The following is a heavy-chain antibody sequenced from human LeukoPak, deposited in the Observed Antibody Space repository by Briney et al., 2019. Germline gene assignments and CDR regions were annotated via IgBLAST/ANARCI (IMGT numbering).Heavy chain of an antibody. CDR1: GYTFISYG. CDR3: ARDLSVMDY. J-gene: IGHJ4*02. D-gene: IGHD3-16*01. Sequence: GAAVTVSCKASGYTFISYGISWVRQAPGQGLEWMGWISAYNGYTNYAQKLQARVTMTSDTSTRTAYMELRSLRSADTAVYYCARDLSVMDYWGQGTLVTVSS. CDR2: ISAYNGYT. V-gene: IGHV1-18*01.